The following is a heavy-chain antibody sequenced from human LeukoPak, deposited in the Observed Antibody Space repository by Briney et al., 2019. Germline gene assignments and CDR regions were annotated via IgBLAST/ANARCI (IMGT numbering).Heavy chain of an antibody. CDR1: GGSFSGYY. CDR2: INHSGGT. CDR3: ATLLWFPY. V-gene: IGHV4-34*01. D-gene: IGHD3-10*01. Sequence: SETLSLTCAVCGGSFSGYYWSWIRQPPGKGLEWIGEINHSGGTNYNPSLKSRGTISVDTSKNQFSLKLSSVPPAGTAVYYSATLLWFPYWGQGTLVTVSS. J-gene: IGHJ4*02.